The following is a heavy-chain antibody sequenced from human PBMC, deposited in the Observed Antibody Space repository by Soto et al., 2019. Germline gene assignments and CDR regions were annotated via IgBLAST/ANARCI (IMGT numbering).Heavy chain of an antibody. CDR3: ARGGCSSTSCYHPYYYYGMDV. CDR1: GGTFSSYA. Sequence: SVKVSCKASGGTFSSYAISWVRQAPGQGLEWMGGIIPIFGTANYAQKFQGRVTITADESTSTAYMELSSLRSEDTAVYYCARGGCSSTSCYHPYYYYGMDVWGQGTTVTVSS. V-gene: IGHV1-69*13. CDR2: IIPIFGTA. D-gene: IGHD2-2*01. J-gene: IGHJ6*02.